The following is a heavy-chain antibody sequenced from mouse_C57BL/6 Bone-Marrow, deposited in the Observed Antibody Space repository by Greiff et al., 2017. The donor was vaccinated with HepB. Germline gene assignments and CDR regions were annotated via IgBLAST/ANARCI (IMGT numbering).Heavy chain of an antibody. CDR3: ASLGSPYWYFDV. J-gene: IGHJ1*03. CDR2: INPSTGGT. CDR1: GYSFTGYY. Sequence: EVQLQQSGPELVKPGASVKISCKASGYSFTGYYMNWVKQNPEKSLEWIGEINPSTGGTTYNQKFKAKAALTVDKSSSTAYMQLKSLTSEDSAVYYCASLGSPYWYFDVWGTGTTVTVSS. D-gene: IGHD1-1*01. V-gene: IGHV1-42*01.